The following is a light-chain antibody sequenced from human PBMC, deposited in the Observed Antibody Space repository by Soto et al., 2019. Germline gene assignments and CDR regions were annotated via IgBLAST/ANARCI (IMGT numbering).Light chain of an antibody. J-gene: IGKJ1*01. CDR1: QSISRW. CDR3: QKYNTYRT. Sequence: DIQMTQSPSTLSASVGDRVTITCRASQSISRWLAWYQQKPGKAPKLLIYMAYSLESGDPSSFSGRESGTEFTLTISTMQLDEVDNYHSQKYNTYRTCGQGTRVENK. V-gene: IGKV1-5*03. CDR2: MAY.